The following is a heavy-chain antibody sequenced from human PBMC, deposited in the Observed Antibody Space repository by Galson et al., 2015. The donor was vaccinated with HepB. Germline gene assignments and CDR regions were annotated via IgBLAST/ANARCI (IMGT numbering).Heavy chain of an antibody. D-gene: IGHD5-12*01. CDR2: ISAYNGNT. CDR1: GYTFTNYG. V-gene: IGHV1-18*01. J-gene: IGHJ6*02. Sequence: SVKVSCKASGYTFTNYGISWVRQAPGQGLEWVGWISAYNGNTNYGQKLQGRVTMTTDTSTSTAYMELRSLRSDDTALYYCARSGSGYDNYYYFGMDVWGQGTTVTVSS. CDR3: ARSGSGYDNYYYFGMDV.